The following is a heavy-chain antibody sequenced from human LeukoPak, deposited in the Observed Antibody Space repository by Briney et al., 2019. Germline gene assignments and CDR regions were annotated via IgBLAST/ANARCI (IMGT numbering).Heavy chain of an antibody. CDR2: ITISGSST. V-gene: IGHV3-48*02. Sequence: WGSLRLSCAASGFTFRDYNMNWVRQAPGKGLEWISYITISGSSTYYADSVKGRFTISRDNAKNSLYLQMNSLRDEDTAVYYCARDQDSSSWFGSDYWGQGTLVTVSS. CDR1: GFTFRDYN. J-gene: IGHJ4*02. CDR3: ARDQDSSSWFGSDY. D-gene: IGHD6-13*01.